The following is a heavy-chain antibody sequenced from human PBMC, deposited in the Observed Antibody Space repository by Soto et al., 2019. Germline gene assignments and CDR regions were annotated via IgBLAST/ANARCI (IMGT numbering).Heavy chain of an antibody. CDR1: GYTFTSYY. CDR2: INPSGGST. D-gene: IGHD3-22*01. V-gene: IGHV1-46*01. CDR3: ARETSTMIVVAHDAFHI. Sequence: ASVKVSCKASGYTFTSYYMHWVRQAPGQGLEWMGIINPSGGSTSYAQKFQGRVTMTRDTSTSTVYMELSSLRSEDTAVYYCARETSTMIVVAHDAFHIWGQGTPVTVS. J-gene: IGHJ3*02.